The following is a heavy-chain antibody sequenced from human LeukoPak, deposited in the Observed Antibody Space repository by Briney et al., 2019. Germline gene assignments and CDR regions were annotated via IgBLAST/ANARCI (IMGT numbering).Heavy chain of an antibody. Sequence: GGSLRLSCAASGFTVSSNHMSWVRQAPGKGLEWVSVLLTDGTTYYADSAEGRFTISRDNSKNTLFLQMNSLRADDTAVYYCARDLHISGWYALFDFWGQGALVTVSS. CDR2: LLTDGTT. CDR1: GFTVSSNH. J-gene: IGHJ4*02. D-gene: IGHD6-19*01. CDR3: ARDLHISGWYALFDF. V-gene: IGHV3-53*01.